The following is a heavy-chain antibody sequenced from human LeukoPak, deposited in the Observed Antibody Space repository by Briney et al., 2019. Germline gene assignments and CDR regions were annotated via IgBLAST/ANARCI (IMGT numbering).Heavy chain of an antibody. V-gene: IGHV3-33*01. D-gene: IGHD6-6*01. CDR1: GFTFSSYG. Sequence: GGSLRLSCAASGFTFSSYGMHWVRQAPGKGLEWVAVIWYDGSNKYYADSVRGRFTISRDNSKNTLYLQMNSLRAEDTAVYYCAREQIEYSSSPTDYWGQGTLVTVSS. J-gene: IGHJ4*02. CDR3: AREQIEYSSSPTDY. CDR2: IWYDGSNK.